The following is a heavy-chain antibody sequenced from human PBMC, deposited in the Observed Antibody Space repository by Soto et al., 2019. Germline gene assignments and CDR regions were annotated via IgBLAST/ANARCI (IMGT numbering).Heavy chain of an antibody. CDR1: GFIFTNYA. CDR2: TSGRGGDT. V-gene: IGHV3-23*01. J-gene: IGHJ3*01. Sequence: EVQFLESGGTLVQPGQSLRLSCSSSGFIFTNYAMTWVRQAPGKGLELVSGTSGRGGDTYYADAVMVRFSVSRAYSKNTMNVQMRSLRAVDTVIYYCAAALGGGRSGRGVSSSLDVWGQGTMVTVSS. CDR3: AAALGGGRSGRGVSSSLDV. D-gene: IGHD2-15*01.